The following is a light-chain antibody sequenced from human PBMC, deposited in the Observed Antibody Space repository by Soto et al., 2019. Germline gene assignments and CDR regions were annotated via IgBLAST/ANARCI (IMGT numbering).Light chain of an antibody. V-gene: IGKV3-20*01. CDR3: QQYGGSPRT. CDR1: QSVGTS. J-gene: IGKJ1*01. CDR2: GAS. Sequence: EIVLTQSPVTVSLSQGERGTLSCRASQSVGTSLAWYQQKPGQAPRLLIYGASNRATGIPDRFSGSGSGTDFTLTISKLEPEDFAVYHCQQYGGSPRTFGQGTKV.